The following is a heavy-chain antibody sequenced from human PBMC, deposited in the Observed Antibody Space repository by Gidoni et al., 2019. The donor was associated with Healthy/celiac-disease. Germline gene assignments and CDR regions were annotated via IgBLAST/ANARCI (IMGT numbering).Heavy chain of an antibody. Sequence: FTISRDNAKNSLYLQMNSLRAEDTALYYCAKDIRTGSYGPYYFDYWGQGTLVTVSS. D-gene: IGHD5-18*01. V-gene: IGHV3-9*01. CDR3: AKDIRTGSYGPYYFDY. J-gene: IGHJ4*02.